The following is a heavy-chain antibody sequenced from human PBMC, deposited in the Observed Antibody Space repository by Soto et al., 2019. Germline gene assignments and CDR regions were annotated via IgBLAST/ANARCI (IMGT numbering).Heavy chain of an antibody. CDR3: ARGETKDPPTAYYMDV. V-gene: IGHV4-34*01. Sequence: SETLSLTCAVYGGSFSGYYWSWIRQPPGKGLEWIGEINHSGSTNYNPSLKSRVTISVDTSKNQFSLKLSSVTAADTAVFYCARGETKDPPTAYYMDVWGKGTTVTVSS. CDR2: INHSGST. J-gene: IGHJ6*03. CDR1: GGSFSGYY.